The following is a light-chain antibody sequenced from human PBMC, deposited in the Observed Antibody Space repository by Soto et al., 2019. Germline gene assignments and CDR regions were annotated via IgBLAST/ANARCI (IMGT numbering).Light chain of an antibody. J-gene: IGKJ4*01. CDR1: QSLLHSNGYNY. Sequence: DIVMTQSPLSLPVTPGEPASISCRSSQSLLHSNGYNYLDWYLQKPGQSPQLLISLSSNRASGVPDRFSGSGSGTEFTLRISRVEAEDVGVYYCMQTLQSPLTFGGGTKVDI. CDR2: LSS. CDR3: MQTLQSPLT. V-gene: IGKV2-28*01.